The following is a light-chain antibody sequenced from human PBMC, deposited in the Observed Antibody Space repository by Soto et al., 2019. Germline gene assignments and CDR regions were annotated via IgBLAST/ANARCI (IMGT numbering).Light chain of an antibody. CDR2: KAS. J-gene: IGKJ1*01. CDR3: QQYNSYWT. V-gene: IGKV1-5*03. CDR1: QSISSW. Sequence: DIQMTQSPSTLSASVGDRVTITCRASQSISSWLAWYQQKIGKAPKLLIYKASSLESGVPSRFSGSGSGTEFTLTISSLQPDDFATYYCQQYNSYWTFGQGTKVEIK.